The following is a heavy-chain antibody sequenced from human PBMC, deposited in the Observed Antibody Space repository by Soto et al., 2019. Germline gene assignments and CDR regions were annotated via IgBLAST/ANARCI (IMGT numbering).Heavy chain of an antibody. J-gene: IGHJ4*02. Sequence: GGSLRLSCAASGFTFSSYAMSWVRQAPGKGLEWVRSISGSSGNTYYADSVKGRFTISRDNSKNTLCLQMNSLGAEYTAVYSGAKDPPSYDYVWCTGTGYWGQGTMVTVS. CDR1: GFTFSSYA. V-gene: IGHV3-23*01. CDR2: ISGSSGNT. CDR3: AKDPPSYDYVWCTGTGY. D-gene: IGHD3-16*01.